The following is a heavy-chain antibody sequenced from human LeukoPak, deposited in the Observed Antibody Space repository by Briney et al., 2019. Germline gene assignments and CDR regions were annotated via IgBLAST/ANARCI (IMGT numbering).Heavy chain of an antibody. CDR1: GFSLSNHW. Sequence: PGGSLRLSCTASGFSLSNHWMHWVRHAPGRGLVWVSRITTDGSDTSYADSVKGRFTTSRDNAKNTMYLQMNSLTAEDTAVYFCARDGSLPDYWGQGTLATVSS. V-gene: IGHV3-74*01. J-gene: IGHJ4*02. CDR2: ITTDGSDT. CDR3: ARDGSLPDY.